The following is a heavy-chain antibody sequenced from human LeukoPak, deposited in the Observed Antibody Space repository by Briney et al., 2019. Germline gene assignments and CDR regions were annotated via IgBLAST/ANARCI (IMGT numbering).Heavy chain of an antibody. J-gene: IGHJ4*02. CDR3: ARPRRKHSSWYLDY. CDR1: GGSFSGYY. Sequence: SETLSHTCAVYGGSFSGYYWSWIRQPPGKGLEWIGEINHSGSTNYNPSLKSRVTISVDTSKNQFSLKLSSVTAADTAVYYCARPRRKHSSWYLDYWGQGTLVTVSS. V-gene: IGHV4-34*01. CDR2: INHSGST. D-gene: IGHD6-13*01.